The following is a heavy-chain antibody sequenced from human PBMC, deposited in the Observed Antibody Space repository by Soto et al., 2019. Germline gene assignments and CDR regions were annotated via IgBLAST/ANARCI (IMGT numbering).Heavy chain of an antibody. D-gene: IGHD5-12*01. Sequence: SETLSLTCTVSGGSISSYYWSWIRQPPGKGLEWIGYIYYSGSTNYNPSLKSRVTISVDTSKNQFSLKLSSVTAADTAVYYCARSWTDIVATTLDAGHYYYYYYMDVWGKGTTVTVSS. V-gene: IGHV4-59*01. CDR2: IYYSGST. J-gene: IGHJ6*03. CDR3: ARSWTDIVATTLDAGHYYYYYYMDV. CDR1: GGSISSYY.